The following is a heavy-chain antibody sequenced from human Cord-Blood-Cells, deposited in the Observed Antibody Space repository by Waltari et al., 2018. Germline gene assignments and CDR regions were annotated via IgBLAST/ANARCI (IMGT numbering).Heavy chain of an antibody. CDR2: FDPEDGET. CDR3: ATDRAIVGAAPAVDL. D-gene: IGHD1-26*01. Sequence: QVQLVQSGAEVKKPGASVKVSCKVSGYTLPELSMHWVRQAPGKGLAWMGGFDPEDGETIYARTYQGRVTMTEDTSTDTAYTELSSLRSEDTAVYYCATDRAIVGAAPAVDLWAQGTMVTVTS. CDR1: GYTLPELS. V-gene: IGHV1-24*01. J-gene: IGHJ3*01.